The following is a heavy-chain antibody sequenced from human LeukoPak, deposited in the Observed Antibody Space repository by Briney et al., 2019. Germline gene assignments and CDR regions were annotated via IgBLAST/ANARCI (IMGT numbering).Heavy chain of an antibody. CDR2: INPSGGST. Sequence: GASVKVSCMASGYTFTRYYMNWVRQAPGQGLEWMGIINPSGGSTNYAQKFQGRVTMTRDTSTSTIYMEVSSLRSEDTAVYYCATSFRAVNWFDPWGQGTLVTVSS. CDR1: GYTFTRYY. J-gene: IGHJ5*02. CDR3: ATSFRAVNWFDP. V-gene: IGHV1-46*01. D-gene: IGHD3-10*01.